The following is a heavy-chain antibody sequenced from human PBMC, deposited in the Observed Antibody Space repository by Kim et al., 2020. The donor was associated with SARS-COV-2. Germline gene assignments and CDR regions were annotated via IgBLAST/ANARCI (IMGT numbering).Heavy chain of an antibody. J-gene: IGHJ4*02. CDR1: GGSISSSSYY. D-gene: IGHD6-19*01. CDR3: ARISRMAGTHHFDY. CDR2: IYYSGST. V-gene: IGHV4-39*01. Sequence: SETLSLTCTVSGGSISSSSYYWGWIRQPPGKGLEWIGSIYYSGSTYYNPSLKSRVTISVDTSKNQFSLKLSSVTAADTAVYYCARISRMAGTHHFDYWGQGTLVTVSS.